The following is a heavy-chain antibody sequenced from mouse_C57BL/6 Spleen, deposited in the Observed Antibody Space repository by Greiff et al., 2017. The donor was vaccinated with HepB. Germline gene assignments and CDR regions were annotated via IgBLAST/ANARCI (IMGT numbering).Heavy chain of an antibody. CDR1: GYTFTSYT. D-gene: IGHD1-1*01. Sequence: VKLMESGAELARPGASVKMSCKASGYTFTSYTMHWVKQRPGQGLEWIGYINPSSGYTKYNQKFKDKATLTADKSSSTAYMQLSSLTSEDSAVYDCARDGAYYGSSYGYWGQGTTLTVSS. J-gene: IGHJ2*01. V-gene: IGHV1-4*01. CDR3: ARDGAYYGSSYGY. CDR2: INPSSGYT.